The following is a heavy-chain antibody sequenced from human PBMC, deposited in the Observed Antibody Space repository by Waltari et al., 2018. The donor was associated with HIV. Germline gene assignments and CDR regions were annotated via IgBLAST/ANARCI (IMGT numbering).Heavy chain of an antibody. CDR2: INQIGNT. D-gene: IGHD3-16*01. V-gene: IGHV4-34*02. J-gene: IGHJ6*01. CDR1: GGSFSGYY. Sequence: QVRLQQWAAGQLQPSQTLSLTCAVCGGSFSGYYLTWVRQSPGKGLEWLGEINQIGNTNYKASLESRLSVSKDTSKQQFSLSLTSVTAADAGVYFCARVGADPQTYYFYGMDVWSQGTTVTVSS. CDR3: ARVGADPQTYYFYGMDV.